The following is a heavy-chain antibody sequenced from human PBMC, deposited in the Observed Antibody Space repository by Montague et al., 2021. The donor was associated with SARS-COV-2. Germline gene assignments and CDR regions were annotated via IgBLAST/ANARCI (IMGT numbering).Heavy chain of an antibody. CDR1: GGSISNYY. Sequence: SETLSLTCTVSGGSISNYYWSWIRQPPGKGLEWIGEINHSGSTNYNPSLKSRVTISVDTPKNQFSLKLSSVTAADTAVYYCARERYSFSLTRGSTWFDPWGQGTLVTVSS. CDR3: ARERYSFSLTRGSTWFDP. D-gene: IGHD3-9*01. J-gene: IGHJ5*02. CDR2: INHSGST. V-gene: IGHV4-34*01.